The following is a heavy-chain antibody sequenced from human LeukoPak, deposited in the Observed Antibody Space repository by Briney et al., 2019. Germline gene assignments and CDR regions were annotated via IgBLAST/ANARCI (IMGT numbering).Heavy chain of an antibody. V-gene: IGHV7-4-1*02. Sequence: ASVKVSCMASASTFTGYYMHWVRQAPGQGLEWMGWINTNTGNPTYAQGFTGRFVFSLDTSVSTAYLQISSLKAEDTAVYYCAREKYTYGLYYYYYMDVWGKGTTVTVSS. CDR2: INTNTGNP. CDR1: ASTFTGYY. J-gene: IGHJ6*03. D-gene: IGHD5-18*01. CDR3: AREKYTYGLYYYYYMDV.